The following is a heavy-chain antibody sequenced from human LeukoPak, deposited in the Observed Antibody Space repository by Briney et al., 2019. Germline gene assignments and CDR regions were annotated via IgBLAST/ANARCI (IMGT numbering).Heavy chain of an antibody. D-gene: IGHD6-13*01. V-gene: IGHV3-23*01. CDR3: AKDLYTSRYACCFDY. CDR2: VSGGGSST. J-gene: IGHJ4*02. CDR1: GFTFSRYW. Sequence: GGSLRLSCAASGFTFSRYWMTWVRQAPGKGLEWVSGVSGGGSSTYYADSVKGRFTVSRDNSKNMLYLQMNSLRAEDTAVYYCAKDLYTSRYACCFDYWGQGTLVTVSS.